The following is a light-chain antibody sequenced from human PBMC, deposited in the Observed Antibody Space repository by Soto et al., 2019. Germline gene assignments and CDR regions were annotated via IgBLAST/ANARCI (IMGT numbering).Light chain of an antibody. Sequence: EIVLTQSPAALSLSPGERATLSCRASQSVSTSLAWYQQKPGQAPRLLIYDASNRATGTPARFSGFGSGTDFTLTVSSLEAEDFAVYFCQQRSKWPITFGGGTKVEIK. J-gene: IGKJ4*01. V-gene: IGKV3-11*01. CDR1: QSVSTS. CDR3: QQRSKWPIT. CDR2: DAS.